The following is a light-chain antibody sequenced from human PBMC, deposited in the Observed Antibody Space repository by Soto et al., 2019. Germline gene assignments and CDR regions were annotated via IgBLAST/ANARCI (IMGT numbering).Light chain of an antibody. CDR1: QSVNSN. Sequence: ETVMTQSPATLSVSPWERVTLSCRASQSVNSNLAWYQQRPGQAPRVLIYDASTRATAVPARFSGSGSGTEFTLNISSLQSEDFAVYYCQQDNNWAPDYTCRQGTKLEIK. J-gene: IGKJ2*01. V-gene: IGKV3-15*01. CDR2: DAS. CDR3: QQDNNWAPDYT.